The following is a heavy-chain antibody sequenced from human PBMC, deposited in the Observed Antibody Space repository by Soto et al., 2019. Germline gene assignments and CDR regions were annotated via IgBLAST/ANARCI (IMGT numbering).Heavy chain of an antibody. J-gene: IGHJ4*02. V-gene: IGHV3-21*01. D-gene: IGHD2-15*01. CDR1: GFTFSSYS. Sequence: EVQLVESGGGLVKPGGSLRLSCAASGFTFSSYSMNWVRQAPGKGLEWVSFITGTSSYTFYADSVKGRFTISRDNAKNSQYLQMNSLRAEDTAVYYCAGYVGAAFGPFDYWGQGALVTVSS. CDR3: AGYVGAAFGPFDY. CDR2: ITGTSSYT.